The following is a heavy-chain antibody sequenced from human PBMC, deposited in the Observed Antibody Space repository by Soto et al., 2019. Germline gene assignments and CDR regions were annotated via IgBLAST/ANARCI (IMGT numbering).Heavy chain of an antibody. CDR2: IDPSDSYT. CDR1: GYSFSSYW. Sequence: GESLKISCKGSGYSFSSYWITWVRQMPGKGLEWMGRIDPSDSYTNYSPSFQGHVTFSADKSISTAYLQWSSLKASDTATYYCARPDTSGGYKGYCGQNVWGQGTKVTIAS. D-gene: IGHD6-19*01. J-gene: IGHJ6*02. CDR3: ARPDTSGGYKGYCGQNV. V-gene: IGHV5-10-1*01.